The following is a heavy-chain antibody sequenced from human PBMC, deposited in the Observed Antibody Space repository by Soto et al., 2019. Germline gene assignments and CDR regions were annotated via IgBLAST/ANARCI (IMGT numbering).Heavy chain of an antibody. CDR1: GFTFNSYG. CDR2: IWFDGRNE. J-gene: IGHJ6*02. CDR3: ARAFRGGDYSWNYYYYGMDV. V-gene: IGHV3-33*01. Sequence: QVQLVESGGGVVQPRRSLRLSCAASGFTFNSYGMHWVRQAPGKGLEWVAVIWFDGRNEYYADSVKGRFTISRDNSKNTLYLQMNSLRGDDTAVYYCARAFRGGDYSWNYYYYGMDVWGQGTTVTVSS. D-gene: IGHD2-15*01.